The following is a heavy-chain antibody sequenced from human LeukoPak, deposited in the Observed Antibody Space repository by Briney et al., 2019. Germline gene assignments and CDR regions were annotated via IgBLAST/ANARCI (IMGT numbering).Heavy chain of an antibody. D-gene: IGHD6-13*01. Sequence: GASVKVSCKASGGTFSSYAISWVRQAPGQGLEWMGWISAYNGNTNYAQKLQGRVTMTTDTSTSTAYMELRSLRSDDTAVYYCARDRGIAAAGDWFDPWGQGTLVTVSS. CDR2: ISAYNGNT. CDR3: ARDRGIAAAGDWFDP. V-gene: IGHV1-18*01. J-gene: IGHJ5*02. CDR1: GGTFSSYA.